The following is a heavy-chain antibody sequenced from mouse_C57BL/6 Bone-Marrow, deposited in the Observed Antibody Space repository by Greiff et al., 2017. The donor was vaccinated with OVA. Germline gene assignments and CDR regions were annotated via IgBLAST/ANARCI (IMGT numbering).Heavy chain of an antibody. D-gene: IGHD4-1*01. CDR1: GYSITSGYY. CDR2: ISYDGSN. V-gene: IGHV3-6*01. J-gene: IGHJ2*01. Sequence: EVQLQESGPGLVKPSQSLSLTCSVTGYSITSGYYWNWIRQFPGNKLEWMGYISYDGSNNYNPSLKNRISITRDTSKNQFFLKLNSVTTEDTATYYCARILLGRYFDYWGQGTTLTVSS. CDR3: ARILLGRYFDY.